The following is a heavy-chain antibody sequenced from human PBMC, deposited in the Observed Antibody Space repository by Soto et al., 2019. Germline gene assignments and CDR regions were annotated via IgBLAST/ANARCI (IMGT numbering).Heavy chain of an antibody. CDR2: IHYSGST. Sequence: QVQLQESGPGLVKPSETLSLTCTVSGGSVSSGSYYWSWIRQPPGKGLEWIGYIHYSGSTNYNPSLKSRVTISVDTSKNQFSLKLSSVTAADTAVYYCARAVYPNWFDPWGQGTLVTVSS. J-gene: IGHJ5*02. CDR3: ARAVYPNWFDP. D-gene: IGHD2-8*01. CDR1: GGSVSSGSYY. V-gene: IGHV4-61*01.